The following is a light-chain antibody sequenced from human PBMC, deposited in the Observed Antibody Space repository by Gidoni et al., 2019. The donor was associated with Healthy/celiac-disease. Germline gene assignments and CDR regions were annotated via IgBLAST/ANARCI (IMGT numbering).Light chain of an antibody. V-gene: IGKV1-39*01. CDR3: QQSYSTPYG. J-gene: IGKJ2*03. Sequence: DIQMTQSPSSLSASVGDRVTITCRASQSISSYVNWYQQKPGKAPKLLIYAASSLQSGVPSRFSGSGSGTDFTLTISSLQPEDFATYYCQQSYSTPYGFGQGTKLEIK. CDR2: AAS. CDR1: QSISSY.